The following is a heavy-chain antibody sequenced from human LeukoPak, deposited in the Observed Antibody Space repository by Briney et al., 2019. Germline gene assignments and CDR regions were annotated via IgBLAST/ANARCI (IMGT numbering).Heavy chain of an antibody. V-gene: IGHV3-7*04. Sequence: GGSLRLSCVASRFKFRNYWMSWVRQAPGKGLEWVANINEAGSEKYYADSVKGRFTISRDNAQNSLYLQMNSLRAEDTAVYYCARGGWYNWFDPWGQGTLVTVSS. CDR3: ARGGWYNWFDP. J-gene: IGHJ5*02. D-gene: IGHD6-19*01. CDR2: INEAGSEK. CDR1: RFKFRNYW.